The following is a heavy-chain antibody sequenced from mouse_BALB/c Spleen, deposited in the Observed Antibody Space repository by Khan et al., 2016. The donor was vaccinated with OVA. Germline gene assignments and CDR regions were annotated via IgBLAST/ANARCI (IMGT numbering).Heavy chain of an antibody. V-gene: IGHV9-3-1*01. CDR2: INTYTGEP. Sequence: QIQLVQSGPELKKPGETVKISCKASGYTFTNNGMNWVKQNPGKGLKWMGWINTYTGEPTYVDDFKGRFAFSLETSATTAYLQINNLKNEDTDTNFCARVGYAGTMDYWGQGTSVTVSS. J-gene: IGHJ4*01. D-gene: IGHD2-14*01. CDR3: ARVGYAGTMDY. CDR1: GYTFTNNG.